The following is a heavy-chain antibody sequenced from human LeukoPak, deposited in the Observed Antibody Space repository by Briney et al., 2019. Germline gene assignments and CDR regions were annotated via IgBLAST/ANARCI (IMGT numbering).Heavy chain of an antibody. CDR2: IYSGGST. J-gene: IGHJ4*02. D-gene: IGHD2-2*01. V-gene: IGHV3-66*02. CDR3: ARVRYCSSTSCSNFDY. Sequence: PGGSLRLSCAASGFTASSNSMSWVRQAPGKGLEWVSVIYSGGSTYYADSVKGRFTISRDNSKNTLYLQMNSLRAEDTAVYYCARVRYCSSTSCSNFDYWGQGTLVTVSS. CDR1: GFTASSNS.